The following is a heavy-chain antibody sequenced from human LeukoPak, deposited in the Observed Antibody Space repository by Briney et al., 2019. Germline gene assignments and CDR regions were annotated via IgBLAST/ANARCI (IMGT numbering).Heavy chain of an antibody. CDR1: GGSISSYY. Sequence: SETLSLTCTVSGGSISSYYWSWIRQPPGKGLEWTGYIYYSGSTNYNPSLKSRVTISVDTSKNQFSLKLSSVTAADTAVYYCARAIAAPRTHFDYWGQGTLVTVSS. CDR2: IYYSGST. V-gene: IGHV4-59*01. D-gene: IGHD6-6*01. CDR3: ARAIAAPRTHFDY. J-gene: IGHJ4*02.